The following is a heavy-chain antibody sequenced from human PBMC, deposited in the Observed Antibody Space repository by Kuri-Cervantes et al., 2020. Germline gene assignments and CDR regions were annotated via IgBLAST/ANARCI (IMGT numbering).Heavy chain of an antibody. CDR3: ARGRYYYGSGSYYKDYGMDV. Sequence: GGSLRLSCAASGFTFSNAWMSWVRQAPGKGLEWVAVIWYDGSNKYYADSVKGRFTISRDNSKNTLNLQMNSLKTEDTAVYYCARGRYYYGSGSYYKDYGMDVWGQGTTVTVSS. D-gene: IGHD3-10*01. J-gene: IGHJ6*02. CDR1: GFTFSNAW. V-gene: IGHV3-33*08. CDR2: IWYDGSNK.